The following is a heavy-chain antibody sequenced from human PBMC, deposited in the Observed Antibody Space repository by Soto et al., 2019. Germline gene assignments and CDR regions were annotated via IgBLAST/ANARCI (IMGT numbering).Heavy chain of an antibody. V-gene: IGHV3-48*01. CDR3: ARYIVVVTATYAFDI. CDR2: ISASSRTL. CDR1: GFTFSSYS. D-gene: IGHD2-21*02. J-gene: IGHJ3*02. Sequence: PGGSLRLSCGASGFTFSSYSMNWVRQAPGKGLEWISHISASSRTLFYADSVKGRFTISRDNAKNSLYLQMNSLRAEDTAVYYCARYIVVVTATYAFDIWGQGTMVTVSS.